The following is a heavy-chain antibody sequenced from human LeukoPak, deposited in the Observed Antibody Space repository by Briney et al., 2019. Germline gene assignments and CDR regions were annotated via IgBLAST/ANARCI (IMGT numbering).Heavy chain of an antibody. Sequence: GASVKVSCKASGYTFTTHDLTWVRQATGQGLEWMGWMNPGSGDTAYAQKFQGRVTMTRDTSMSTAYMELNSLGSEDTAIYYCARGLGDYNPDWFPVSGYWGQGTPVTVSS. CDR2: MNPGSGDT. D-gene: IGHD3-9*01. CDR1: GYTFTTHD. V-gene: IGHV1-8*01. J-gene: IGHJ4*02. CDR3: ARGLGDYNPDWFPVSGY.